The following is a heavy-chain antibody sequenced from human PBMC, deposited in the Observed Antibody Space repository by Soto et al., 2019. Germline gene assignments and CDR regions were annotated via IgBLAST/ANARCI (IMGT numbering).Heavy chain of an antibody. CDR2: IDGVGSGT. CDR3: TTVLEY. CDR1: GFTFTNYW. J-gene: IGHJ4*02. V-gene: IGHV3-74*01. Sequence: EVQLVQSGGGSVQPGGSLRLSCAASGFTFTNYWMHWVRQVPGKGLVWVSRIDGVGSGTSYSDAVRGRFTISRDNAENMWYLQRNSLRAEDTAVYYCTTVLEYWGQGTLVTVSA.